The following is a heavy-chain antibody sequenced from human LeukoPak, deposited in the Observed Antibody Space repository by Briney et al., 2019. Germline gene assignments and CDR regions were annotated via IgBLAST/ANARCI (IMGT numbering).Heavy chain of an antibody. J-gene: IGHJ4*02. CDR2: IYHNGNT. CDR3: ARAGQLGIIDY. D-gene: IGHD6-6*01. CDR1: GGSISSGGYS. V-gene: IGHV4-30-2*01. Sequence: SETLSLTCAVSGGSISSGGYSWSWIRQPPGRGLEWIGYIYHNGNTYYSPSLKSRVTISVDRSKNQLSLKLSSVTAADTAMYYCARAGQLGIIDYWGQGTLVTVSS.